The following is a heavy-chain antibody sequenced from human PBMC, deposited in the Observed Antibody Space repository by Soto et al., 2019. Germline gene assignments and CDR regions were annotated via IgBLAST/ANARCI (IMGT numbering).Heavy chain of an antibody. J-gene: IGHJ6*03. V-gene: IGHV4-31*03. CDR1: GESISSGGYY. Sequence: SETLSLTCTVSGESISSGGYYWTWIRQHPGKGLEWIGYIYYSGSTYYNPSLKSRVTISVDTSENQFSLKLSSVTAADTAVYYWARGGGYADMDVWGKGTTVTVSS. CDR2: IYYSGST. CDR3: ARGGGYADMDV. D-gene: IGHD3-16*01.